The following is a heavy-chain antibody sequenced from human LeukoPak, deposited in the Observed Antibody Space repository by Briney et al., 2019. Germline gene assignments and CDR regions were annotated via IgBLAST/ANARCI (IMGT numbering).Heavy chain of an antibody. CDR2: IKQDGSEK. V-gene: IGHV3-7*03. CDR3: VPDSDMDV. CDR1: GFTFSSYS. D-gene: IGHD1-14*01. Sequence: GGSLRLSCAASGFTFSSYSMNWVRQAPGKGLEWVANIKQDGSEKFYVDSVKGRFTISRDNSKNTLYLQMNSLRAEDTAVYYCVPDSDMDVWGKGTTVTVSS. J-gene: IGHJ6*03.